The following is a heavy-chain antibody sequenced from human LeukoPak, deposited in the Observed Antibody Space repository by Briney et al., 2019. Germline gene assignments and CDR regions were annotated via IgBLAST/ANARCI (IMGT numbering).Heavy chain of an antibody. CDR2: INTNTGNP. J-gene: IGHJ4*02. Sequence: GASVKVSCKASGYIFTSYVLHWVRQAAGQGLEWMGWINTNTGNPTYAQGFTGRFVFSLDTSVSTAYLQISSLKADDTAIYYCARGDYETHGYQTRWGQGTLVTVSS. D-gene: IGHD3-22*01. CDR3: ARGDYETHGYQTR. V-gene: IGHV7-4-1*02. CDR1: GYIFTSYV.